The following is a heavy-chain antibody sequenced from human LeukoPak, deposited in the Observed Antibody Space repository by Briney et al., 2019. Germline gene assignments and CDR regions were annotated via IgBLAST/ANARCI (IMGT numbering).Heavy chain of an antibody. CDR3: ARSDTVTTAEY. V-gene: IGHV1-2*02. CDR1: GYTFPRYY. Sequence: ASVKVSCKASGYTFPRYYMHWVRQAPGQGHEWMGWINPNSGGTNYSQKFQGRVNMTRDTSISTAYMELSRLRSEDTAVYYCARSDTVTTAEYWGQGTLVTVSS. J-gene: IGHJ4*02. CDR2: INPNSGGT. D-gene: IGHD4-17*01.